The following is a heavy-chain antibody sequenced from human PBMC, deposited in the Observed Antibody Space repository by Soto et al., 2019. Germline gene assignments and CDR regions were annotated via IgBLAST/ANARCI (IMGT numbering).Heavy chain of an antibody. Sequence: QVQLVQSGAEVKKPGASVKVSCKTSGYTFTTYGISWVRQAPGQGFEWMGWISANNGNTKHAQKFRGRISMTTDTSTSTAYMEVRSLGSDDTAVYYCAREGRGYEDYWGQGTLVIVSS. D-gene: IGHD5-12*01. V-gene: IGHV1-18*01. CDR2: ISANNGNT. CDR3: AREGRGYEDY. J-gene: IGHJ4*02. CDR1: GYTFTTYG.